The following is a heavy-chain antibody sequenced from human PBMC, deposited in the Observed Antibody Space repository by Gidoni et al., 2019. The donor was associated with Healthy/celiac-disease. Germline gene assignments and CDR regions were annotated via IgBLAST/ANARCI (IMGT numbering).Heavy chain of an antibody. J-gene: IGHJ4*02. V-gene: IGHV3-23*04. CDR3: AKIPYSYGSRGFDY. Sequence: EVQVVEFGGGWVQPGGFLRTSCAASGFDCSSYAMSWVRQAPGKGLEWVSAISGGGGSTYYADSVKGRFTISGDNSKNTLYLQMNSMRAEDTAVYYCAKIPYSYGSRGFDYWGQGTLVTVSS. CDR1: GFDCSSYA. CDR2: ISGGGGST. D-gene: IGHD5-18*01.